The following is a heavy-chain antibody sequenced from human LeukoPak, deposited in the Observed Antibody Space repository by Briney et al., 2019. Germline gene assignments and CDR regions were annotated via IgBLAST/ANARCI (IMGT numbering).Heavy chain of an antibody. CDR2: IDPHSGET. Sequence: ASVTVSFTTSGYNFIFYFIHWVRQAPGQGLEWMGWIDPHSGETAYAYKFQGRVTLTRDTTTTTVYMESNSLRSDDTAVYFCARVRGGYCTGDRCYGDFFFDNWGQGTLVTVTS. J-gene: IGHJ4*02. V-gene: IGHV1-2*02. D-gene: IGHD2-15*01. CDR1: GYNFIFYF. CDR3: ARVRGGYCTGDRCYGDFFFDN.